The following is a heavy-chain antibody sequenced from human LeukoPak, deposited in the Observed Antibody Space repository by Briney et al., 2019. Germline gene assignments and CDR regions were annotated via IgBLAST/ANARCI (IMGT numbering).Heavy chain of an antibody. D-gene: IGHD6-13*01. CDR2: IYISGST. CDR1: GGSISSYY. Sequence: SETLSLTCTVSGGSISSYYWSWVRQPAGKGLEWIGRIYISGSTNYNPSLKSRVTMSVDTSKNQFSLKLSSVTAADTAVYYCASFTDSSSWYGGFDYWGQGTLVTVSS. CDR3: ASFTDSSSWYGGFDY. J-gene: IGHJ4*02. V-gene: IGHV4-4*07.